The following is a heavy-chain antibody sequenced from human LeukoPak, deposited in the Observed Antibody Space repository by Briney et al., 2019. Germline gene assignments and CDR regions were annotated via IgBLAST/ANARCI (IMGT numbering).Heavy chain of an antibody. CDR1: GFIVYDYA. D-gene: IGHD2/OR15-2a*01. CDR3: AKDKSSTTKYYGMDV. Sequence: GGSLRLSCAASGFIVYDYAMHWVRHAPGKGLEWASSISWNSRTIAYADSVKGRFTIARDNGKNSLYLQMNSLRSEDTALYYCAKDKSSTTKYYGMDVWGQGTTVTVSS. J-gene: IGHJ6*02. V-gene: IGHV3-9*01. CDR2: ISWNSRTI.